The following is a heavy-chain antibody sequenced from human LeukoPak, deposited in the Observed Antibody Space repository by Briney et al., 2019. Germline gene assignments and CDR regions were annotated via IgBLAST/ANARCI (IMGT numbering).Heavy chain of an antibody. CDR1: AFSFSNYN. V-gene: IGHV3-21*01. Sequence: PGGSLRLSCAASAFSFSNYNMNWVRQAPGKGLEWVSSITSSGSYIYYADSVKGRFTISRDNAKNSLYLQLNSLRAEDTAVYYCAKDLDHPYSGSYVDYWGQGTLVTVSS. D-gene: IGHD1-26*01. CDR2: ITSSGSYI. J-gene: IGHJ4*02. CDR3: AKDLDHPYSGSYVDY.